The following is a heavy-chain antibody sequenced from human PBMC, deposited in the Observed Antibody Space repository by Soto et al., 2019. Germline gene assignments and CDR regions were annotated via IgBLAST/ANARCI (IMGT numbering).Heavy chain of an antibody. CDR3: AREAGGSYKTTYYYYGMDV. Sequence: GGSLRLSCAASGFTFSSYWMSWVRQAPGKGLEWVANIKKDGSEKYYVDSVKGRFTISRDNAKNSLDLQMNSLRAEDTAVYYCAREAGGSYKTTYYYYGMDVWGQGTTVTVSS. CDR2: IKKDGSEK. D-gene: IGHD3-16*01. CDR1: GFTFSSYW. J-gene: IGHJ6*02. V-gene: IGHV3-7*01.